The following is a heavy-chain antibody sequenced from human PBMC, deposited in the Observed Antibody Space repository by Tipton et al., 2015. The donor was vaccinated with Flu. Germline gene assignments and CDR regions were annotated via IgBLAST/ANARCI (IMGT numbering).Heavy chain of an antibody. D-gene: IGHD3-16*01. CDR3: ARVTYDSDAFGI. J-gene: IGHJ3*02. CDR2: IHTSGST. CDR1: GGSISSYY. Sequence: TLSLTCTVSGGSISSYYWSWIRQPAGKGLEWIGRIHTSGSTNYNPSLKSRVTMSVDTSKDQFSLKLSSVTAADTAVYYCARVTYDSDAFGIWGQGTMVTVSS. V-gene: IGHV4-4*07.